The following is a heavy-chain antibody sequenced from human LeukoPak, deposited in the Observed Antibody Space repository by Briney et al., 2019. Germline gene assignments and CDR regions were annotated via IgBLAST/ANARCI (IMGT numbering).Heavy chain of an antibody. V-gene: IGHV1-69*13. Sequence: SVKVSCKASGGIISTYGIAWVRQAPGQGLEWMGGIVPPFGRTNYAQKFRGRVTMTSDESSSTVYMELTSLISGDTAVYYCARDFSHAGLDFWGQGTLVSVSS. CDR1: GGIISTYG. CDR3: ARDFSHAGLDF. CDR2: IVPPFGRT. D-gene: IGHD1-1*01. J-gene: IGHJ4*02.